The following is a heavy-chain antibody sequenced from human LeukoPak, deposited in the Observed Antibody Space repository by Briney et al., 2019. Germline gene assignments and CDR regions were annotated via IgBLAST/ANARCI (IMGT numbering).Heavy chain of an antibody. Sequence: GGSLRLSCAASGFTFSNYWMSWVRQAPGKGLEWVANIKQDGSEKYYVDSVEGRFTISRDNAKNSLDLQINSLRAEDTAVYYCARTCSGSYMYFDYWGQGTLVTVSP. J-gene: IGHJ4*02. CDR1: GFTFSNYW. CDR3: ARTCSGSYMYFDY. CDR2: IKQDGSEK. V-gene: IGHV3-7*01. D-gene: IGHD1-26*01.